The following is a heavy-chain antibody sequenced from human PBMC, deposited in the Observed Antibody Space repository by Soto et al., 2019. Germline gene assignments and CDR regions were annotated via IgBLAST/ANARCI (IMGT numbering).Heavy chain of an antibody. CDR2: IYWDDDK. Sequence: QITLKESGPTLVKPTQTLTLTCTFSGFSLSTSGVGVGWIRQPPGKALEWLALIYWDDDKLYSPSLKSRLTIAKDTPKSLGVLTTTTMDPVDTTTFYCAHGKVYYCGSGGGFDPWGQGTLVTVSS. CDR3: AHGKVYYCGSGGGFDP. V-gene: IGHV2-5*02. J-gene: IGHJ5*02. CDR1: GFSLSTSGVG. D-gene: IGHD3-10*01.